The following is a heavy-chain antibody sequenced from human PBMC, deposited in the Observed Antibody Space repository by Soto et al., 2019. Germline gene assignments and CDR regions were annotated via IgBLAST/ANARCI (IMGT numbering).Heavy chain of an antibody. J-gene: IGHJ5*02. D-gene: IGHD3-10*01. CDR1: GGSIISGGYY. Sequence: TSETLSLTCTVSGGSIISGGYYWSWIRQHPGKGLEWIGYIYYSGSTNYNPSLKSRVTISVDTSKNQFSLKLSSVTAADTAVYYCARTGDYYGSGSYLGWFDPWGQGTLVTVS. V-gene: IGHV4-61*08. CDR2: IYYSGST. CDR3: ARTGDYYGSGSYLGWFDP.